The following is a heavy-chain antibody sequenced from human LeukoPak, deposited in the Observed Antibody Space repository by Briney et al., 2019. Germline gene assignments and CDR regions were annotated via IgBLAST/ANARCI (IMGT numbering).Heavy chain of an antibody. D-gene: IGHD1-1*01. V-gene: IGHV3-23*01. J-gene: IGHJ5*02. CDR3: VKHWNH. Sequence: GGSLRLSCAASGFIFGISDMSWVRQAPGKGLEWVSSISDSGGATYYANSVMGRFTISRDNSKNTLHLQMNSLRAEDTALYHCVKHWNHWGQGTLVTVSS. CDR1: GFIFGISD. CDR2: ISDSGGAT.